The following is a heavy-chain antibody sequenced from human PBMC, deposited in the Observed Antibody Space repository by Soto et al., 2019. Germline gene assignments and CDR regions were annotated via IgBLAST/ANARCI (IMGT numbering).Heavy chain of an antibody. D-gene: IGHD2-8*01. Sequence: PSETLSLTCAVSGGSISSSNWWSWVRQPPGKGLEWIGEIYHSGSTNYNPSLKSRVTISVDKSKNQFSLKLSSVTAADTAVYYCANVSREVYAFRTSGYFNSWGQGALVTVSS. CDR1: GGSISSSNW. CDR2: IYHSGST. CDR3: ANVSREVYAFRTSGYFNS. V-gene: IGHV4-4*02. J-gene: IGHJ4*02.